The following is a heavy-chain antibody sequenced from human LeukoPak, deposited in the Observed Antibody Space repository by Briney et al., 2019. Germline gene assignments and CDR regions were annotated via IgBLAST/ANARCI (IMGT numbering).Heavy chain of an antibody. Sequence: PSETLSLTCAVYGGSFSGYYWSWIRQPPGKGLEWIGEINHSGSTNYNPSLKSRVTISVDTSKNQFSLKLSSVTAADTAVYYCARYRATPYPYYFAYCCQRTLVTVSS. CDR1: GGSFSGYY. D-gene: IGHD3-10*01. CDR3: ARYRATPYPYYFAY. CDR2: INHSGST. V-gene: IGHV4-34*01. J-gene: IGHJ4*02.